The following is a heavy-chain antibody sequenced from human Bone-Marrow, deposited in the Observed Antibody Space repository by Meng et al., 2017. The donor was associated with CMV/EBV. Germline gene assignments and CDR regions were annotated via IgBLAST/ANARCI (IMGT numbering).Heavy chain of an antibody. CDR3: STKGQWLADY. CDR2: IRYDGSNK. V-gene: IGHV3-30*02. D-gene: IGHD6-19*01. Sequence: GGSLRLSCAASGFTFSSYWMHWVRQAPGKGLEWVAFIRYDGSNKYYADSVKGRFTISRDNSKNTLYLQMNSLRAEDTAVYYCSTKGQWLADYWGQGTLFTVSS. J-gene: IGHJ4*02. CDR1: GFTFSSYW.